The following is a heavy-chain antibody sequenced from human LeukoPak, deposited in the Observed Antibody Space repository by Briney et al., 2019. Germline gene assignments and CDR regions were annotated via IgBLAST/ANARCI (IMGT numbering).Heavy chain of an antibody. J-gene: IGHJ4*02. Sequence: GESLRISCKGSGYSFTTYWITWVRQMPGKGLEWMGTIDPSDSYTNYSPSFQGHVSISVDKSISTAHLQWSSLKASDTAMYYCARHLYGSVTYNVDYWGQGTLVTVSS. V-gene: IGHV5-10-1*01. CDR3: ARHLYGSVTYNVDY. D-gene: IGHD3-10*01. CDR1: GYSFTTYW. CDR2: IDPSDSYT.